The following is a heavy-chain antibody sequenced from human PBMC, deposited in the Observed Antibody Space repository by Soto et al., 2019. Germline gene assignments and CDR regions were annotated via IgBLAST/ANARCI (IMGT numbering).Heavy chain of an antibody. D-gene: IGHD3-3*01. CDR2: ISAYNGNT. V-gene: IGHV1-18*01. CDR3: ARWNDFWSGYRYYYYYMDV. CDR1: GYTFTSSG. J-gene: IGHJ6*03. Sequence: ASVKVSCKASGYTFTSSGISWVRQAPGQGLEWMGWISAYNGNTNYAQKLQGRVTMTTDTSTSTAYMELRSLRSDDTAVYYCARWNDFWSGYRYYYYYMDVWGKGTTVTVSS.